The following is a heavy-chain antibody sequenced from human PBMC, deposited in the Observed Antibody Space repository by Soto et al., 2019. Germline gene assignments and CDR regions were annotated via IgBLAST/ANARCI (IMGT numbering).Heavy chain of an antibody. CDR3: ASVSDAFDI. CDR2: IWFDGKNL. J-gene: IGHJ3*02. D-gene: IGHD2-8*01. Sequence: GGSLRLACGASGFTFSNYGMHWVRQTPGRGLEWVAVIWFDGKNLAYRESVKGRFTVSRDNSKNMLYLQMDNLGVEDTAVYYCASVSDAFDIWGQGTMVTVSS. V-gene: IGHV3-33*01. CDR1: GFTFSNYG.